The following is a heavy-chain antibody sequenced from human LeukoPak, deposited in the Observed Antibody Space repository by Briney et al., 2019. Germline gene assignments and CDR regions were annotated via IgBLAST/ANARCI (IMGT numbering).Heavy chain of an antibody. Sequence: PGGSLRLSCAASGFTFSSYWMHWVRQAPGKGLVWVSRINSDGSSTSYADSVKGRFTISRDNAKNTLYLQMNSLRAEDTAVYYYARDISIGSYYYYYYGMDIWGQGTTVTVSS. CDR2: INSDGSST. D-gene: IGHD3-3*02. CDR3: ARDISIGSYYYYYYGMDI. J-gene: IGHJ6*02. CDR1: GFTFSSYW. V-gene: IGHV3-74*01.